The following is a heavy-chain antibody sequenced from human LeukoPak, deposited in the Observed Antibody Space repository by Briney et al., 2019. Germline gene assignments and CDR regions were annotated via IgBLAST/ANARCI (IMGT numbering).Heavy chain of an antibody. Sequence: GGSLRLSCAASGFTFSDYYMSWIRQAPGKGLEWVSYISSSGSTIYYADSVKGRFTISRDNAKNPLYLQMNSLRAEDTAVYYCARAAPDYTYMDVWGKGTTVTVSS. CDR2: ISSSGSTI. CDR1: GFTFSDYY. J-gene: IGHJ6*03. V-gene: IGHV3-11*01. D-gene: IGHD6-6*01. CDR3: ARAAPDYTYMDV.